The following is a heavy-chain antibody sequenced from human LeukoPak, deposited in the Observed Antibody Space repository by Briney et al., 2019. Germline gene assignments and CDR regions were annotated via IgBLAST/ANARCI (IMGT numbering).Heavy chain of an antibody. D-gene: IGHD3-9*01. CDR1: GYTFTSYG. CDR3: ARDRVWVFDWLPYCYYMDV. Sequence: HWASVKVSCKASGYTFTSYGISWVRQAPGQGLEWMGWISAYNGNTNYAQKLQGRVTMTTDTSTSTAYMELRSLRSDDTAVYYCARDRVWVFDWLPYCYYMDVWGKGTTVTISS. V-gene: IGHV1-18*01. J-gene: IGHJ6*03. CDR2: ISAYNGNT.